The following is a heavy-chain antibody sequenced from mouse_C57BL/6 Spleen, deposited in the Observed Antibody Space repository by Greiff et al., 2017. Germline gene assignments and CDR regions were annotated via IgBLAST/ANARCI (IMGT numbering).Heavy chain of an antibody. CDR1: GYAFTNSL. CDR2: INPGSGGT. D-gene: IGHD2-1*01. J-gene: IGHJ1*03. CDR3: VLGGNYEYFDV. V-gene: IGHV1-54*01. Sequence: VQLQQSGAELVRPGTSVKVSCKASGYAFTNSLIEWVKQRPGQGLEWIGVINPGSGGTNYNEKFKGKATLTADKSSSTAYMQLSSLTSEDSAVYFCVLGGNYEYFDVWGTGTTVTVSS.